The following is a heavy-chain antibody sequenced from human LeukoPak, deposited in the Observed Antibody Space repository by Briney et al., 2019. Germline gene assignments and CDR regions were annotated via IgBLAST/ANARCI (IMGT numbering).Heavy chain of an antibody. D-gene: IGHD2-15*01. CDR2: IIPSLDVA. Sequence: GASGKVSCKASGDTFIPYTFSWVRQAPGQGLEWIGRIIPSLDVANYAQKFQGRVTLSVDRDTATTYMEVTSLRSEDTAIYYCARDHCTPGTCLGGHWGQGTLVTVSS. V-gene: IGHV1-69*04. CDR3: ARDHCTPGTCLGGH. CDR1: GDTFIPYT. J-gene: IGHJ4*02.